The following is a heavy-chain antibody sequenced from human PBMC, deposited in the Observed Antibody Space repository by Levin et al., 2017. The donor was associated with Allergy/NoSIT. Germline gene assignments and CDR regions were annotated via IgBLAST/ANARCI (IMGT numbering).Heavy chain of an antibody. CDR3: ARELGLASALNWFDP. CDR1: GYTFTGYY. Sequence: GASVKVSCKTSGYTFTGYYMHWVRQAPGQGLEWMGRINPNTGGTNYAQMFQGRVTMTRDTSINTAYMELSRLTSDDTALYYCARELGLASALNWFDPWGQGTRVTVSS. CDR2: INPNTGGT. J-gene: IGHJ5*02. D-gene: IGHD2-15*01. V-gene: IGHV1-2*06.